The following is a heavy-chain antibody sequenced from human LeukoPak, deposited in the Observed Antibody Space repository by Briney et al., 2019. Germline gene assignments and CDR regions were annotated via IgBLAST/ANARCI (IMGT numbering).Heavy chain of an antibody. J-gene: IGHJ4*02. V-gene: IGHV4-30-2*01. CDR2: IYHSGST. CDR1: GGSISSGGYY. D-gene: IGHD2-2*01. CDR3: ARGKSRVVPAAMPFDY. Sequence: SETLSLTCTVSGGSISSGGYYWSWIRQPPGKGLEWIGYIYHSGSTYYNPSLKSRVTISVDRSKNQFSLKLSSVTAADTAVYYCARGKSRVVPAAMPFDYWGQGTLVTVSS.